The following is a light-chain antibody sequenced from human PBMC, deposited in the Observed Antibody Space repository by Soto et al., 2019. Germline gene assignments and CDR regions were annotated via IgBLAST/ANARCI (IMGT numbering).Light chain of an antibody. CDR1: QGISNY. Sequence: DIQMTQSPSSLSASVGDRVTITCRASQGISNYLAWYQQQPGKVPKLLIYVASTLQSGAPSRFSGSGSGTDFTLTISSLQPEDVATYYCQKYNSAPWTLGQGTKVEIK. CDR3: QKYNSAPWT. J-gene: IGKJ1*01. CDR2: VAS. V-gene: IGKV1-27*01.